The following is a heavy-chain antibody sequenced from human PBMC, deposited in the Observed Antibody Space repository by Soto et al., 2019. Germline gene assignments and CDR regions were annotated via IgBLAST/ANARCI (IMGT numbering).Heavy chain of an antibody. V-gene: IGHV4-4*02. CDR3: ARVVLSITRGAFDA. Sequence: QVQLQESGPGLVKPSVTLSLTCAVSGGSISSSHWWTWVRQSPGTGLEYIGEISHSGTSNSNPSLKSRVTLSVDRSKHHFSLTLTSVTAAATAVYYCARVVLSITRGAFDAWGQGTPVIVSS. J-gene: IGHJ3*01. CDR2: ISHSGTS. CDR1: GGSISSSHW. D-gene: IGHD1-20*01.